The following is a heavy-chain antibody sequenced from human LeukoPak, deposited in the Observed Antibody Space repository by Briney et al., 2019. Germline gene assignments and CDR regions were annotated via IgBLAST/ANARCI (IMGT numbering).Heavy chain of an antibody. CDR2: ISSSSSTI. CDR1: RFTFSSYS. V-gene: IGHV3-48*01. D-gene: IGHD3-3*01. J-gene: IGHJ6*02. Sequence: GGSLRLSCAASRFTFSSYSMNWVRQAPGKGLEWISYISSSSSTIYYADSVKGRFTISRDNAKNSLFLQMNGLRAEDTAVYYCARSKGSRQYDFWSGYYTKYYYYGMDVWGQGTTVTVSS. CDR3: ARSKGSRQYDFWSGYYTKYYYYGMDV.